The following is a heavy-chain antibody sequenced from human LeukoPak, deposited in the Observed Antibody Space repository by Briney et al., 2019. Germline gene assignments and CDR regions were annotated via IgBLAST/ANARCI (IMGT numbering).Heavy chain of an antibody. CDR1: GYTFTGYY. CDR3: ARDRAENWKLGIYYYYMDV. Sequence: VASVKVSCKASGYTFTGYYMHWVRQAPGQGLEWMGWINPNSGGTNYAQKFQGRVTMTRDTSISTAYMELSRLRSDDTAVYYCARDRAENWKLGIYYYYMDVWGKGTTVTVSS. V-gene: IGHV1-2*02. D-gene: IGHD1-1*01. CDR2: INPNSGGT. J-gene: IGHJ6*03.